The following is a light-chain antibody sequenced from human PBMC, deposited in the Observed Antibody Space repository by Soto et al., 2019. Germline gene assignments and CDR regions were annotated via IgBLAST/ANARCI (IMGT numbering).Light chain of an antibody. CDR2: GTS. CDR3: QHRAN. Sequence: EIVLTQSPASLALPPVERATLSCRASLSVSGYLAWYQQRPNQAPRPLIHGTSNRATGIPARFSGEGSGTDFTLTISSLEPEDSAVSYCQHRANFGQGTRLEIK. J-gene: IGKJ5*01. V-gene: IGKV3-11*01. CDR1: LSVSGY.